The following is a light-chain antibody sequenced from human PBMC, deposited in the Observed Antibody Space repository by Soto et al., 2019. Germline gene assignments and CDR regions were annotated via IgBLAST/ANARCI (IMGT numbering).Light chain of an antibody. J-gene: IGKJ2*01. CDR2: GAS. CDR3: QQYGSSPFT. CDR1: QSVSSSY. Sequence: EIVLTQSPGTLPLSPGERATLSCRASQSVSSSYLVWYQQKPGQAPRPLIYGASSRATGIPDRFSGSGSGTDFTLTISRLEAEDFAVYYFQQYGSSPFTFGQGTKLEIK. V-gene: IGKV3-20*01.